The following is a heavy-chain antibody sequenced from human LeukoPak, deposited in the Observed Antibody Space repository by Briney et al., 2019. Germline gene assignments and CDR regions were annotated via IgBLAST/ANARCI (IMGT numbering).Heavy chain of an antibody. CDR3: ARDTGSGYFDY. CDR2: ISYDGINK. CDR1: GFTFSSYA. J-gene: IGHJ4*02. Sequence: GGSLRLSCAASGFTFSSYAMHWVRQAPGKGLEWVSVISYDGINKYYADSVKGRFTISRDNSKNTLYLQMNSLRAEDTAVYYCARDTGSGYFDYWGQGTLVTVSS. V-gene: IGHV3-30*14. D-gene: IGHD2-15*01.